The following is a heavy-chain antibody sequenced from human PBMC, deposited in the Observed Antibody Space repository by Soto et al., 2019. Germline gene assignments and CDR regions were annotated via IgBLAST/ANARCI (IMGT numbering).Heavy chain of an antibody. Sequence: VQMVESGGDLVQPGGSLRLSCGASGFTFSSYGMHWVRQAPGKGLEWVAVISYDGSNKYYADSVKGRFTISRDNSKNTLYLQMNSLRAEDTAVYYCAKDQHYDILTGFDYWGQGTLVTVSS. V-gene: IGHV3-30*18. CDR1: GFTFSSYG. CDR3: AKDQHYDILTGFDY. CDR2: ISYDGSNK. J-gene: IGHJ4*02. D-gene: IGHD3-9*01.